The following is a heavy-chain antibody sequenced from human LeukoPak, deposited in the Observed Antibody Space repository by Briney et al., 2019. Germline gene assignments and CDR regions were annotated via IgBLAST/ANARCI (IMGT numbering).Heavy chain of an antibody. CDR2: IRSKANSYAT. Sequence: PGGSLRLSCAASGFTFSGSAMHWVRQASGKGLEWVGRIRSKANSYATAYAASVKGRFTISRDNSKNTLYLQMNSPRPEDTAVYYCAKFGHGYHFDSWGQGTLVTVSS. V-gene: IGHV3-73*01. J-gene: IGHJ4*02. D-gene: IGHD3-16*01. CDR3: AKFGHGYHFDS. CDR1: GFTFSGSA.